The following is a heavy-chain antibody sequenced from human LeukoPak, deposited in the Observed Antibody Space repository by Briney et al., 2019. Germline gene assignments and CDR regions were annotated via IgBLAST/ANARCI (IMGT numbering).Heavy chain of an antibody. CDR1: GFTFSNYY. V-gene: IGHV3-11*01. CDR2: ISDIGTNI. D-gene: IGHD1-1*01. Sequence: GGSLRLSCVVSGFTFSNYYMGWIRQALGKGLECISYISDIGTNIYYADSVEGRFTVSRDNAKNSLFLQMNSLRADDTAVYYCAKAPASGSDRSTYNRDCFDHWGLGSLVTVSS. J-gene: IGHJ4*02. CDR3: AKAPASGSDRSTYNRDCFDH.